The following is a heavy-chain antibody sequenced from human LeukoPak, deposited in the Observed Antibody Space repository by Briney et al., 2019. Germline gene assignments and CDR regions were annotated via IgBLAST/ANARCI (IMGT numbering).Heavy chain of an antibody. D-gene: IGHD6-13*01. V-gene: IGHV3-48*01. CDR2: ISSSSRIL. J-gene: IGHJ4*02. CDR1: GLTFSNYN. CDR3: AIFEAAAGTAYDY. Sequence: GGSLRLSCAASGLTFSNYNMNWVRQAPGKGLEWVSYISSSSRILHYADSVKGRFTISRDNAKNSLYLQMNSLRAEDTAVYYCAIFEAAAGTAYDYWGQGTLVTVSS.